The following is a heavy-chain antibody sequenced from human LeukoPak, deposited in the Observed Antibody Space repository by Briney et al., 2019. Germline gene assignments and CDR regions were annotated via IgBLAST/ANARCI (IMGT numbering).Heavy chain of an antibody. V-gene: IGHV1-18*01. D-gene: IGHD5-18*01. CDR3: ARDRVRYSYGSPFDY. CDR1: GYTFTSYG. CDR2: ISAYNGNT. J-gene: IGHJ4*02. Sequence: GASVKVSCKASGYTFTSYGISWVRQAPGQGLEWMGWISAYNGNTNYAQKLQGRVTMTTDTSTSTAYMELRSLRSDDTAVYYCARDRVRYSYGSPFDYWGQGTLVTVSS.